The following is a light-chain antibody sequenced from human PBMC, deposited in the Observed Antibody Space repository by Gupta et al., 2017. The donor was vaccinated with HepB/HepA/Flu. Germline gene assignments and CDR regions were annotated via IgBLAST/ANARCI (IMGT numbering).Light chain of an antibody. CDR1: QRISTY. CDR3: LQGDSTPIT. CDR2: AAS. J-gene: IGKJ4*01. V-gene: IGKV1-39*01. Sequence: IQMTESPSSLSPSVGDRVTITCLARQRISTYLNWYQQQPGKAPKLLIYAASRLKSGVPSRFSGSGSGTDFTLTISWLQPEDFANYYCLQGDSTPITFGAGTKVEIK.